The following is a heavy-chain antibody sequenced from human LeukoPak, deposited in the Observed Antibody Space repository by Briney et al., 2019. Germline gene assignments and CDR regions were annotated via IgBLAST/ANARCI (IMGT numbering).Heavy chain of an antibody. Sequence: SETLSLTCTVSGGSISSYYWSWIRQPPGKGLEWNGYIYYSGSTNYNPSLKSRVTISVDTSKNQFSLKLSSVTAADTAVYYCARARADWFDPWGQGTLVTVSS. CDR3: ARARADWFDP. CDR1: GGSISSYY. V-gene: IGHV4-59*01. J-gene: IGHJ5*02. CDR2: IYYSGST.